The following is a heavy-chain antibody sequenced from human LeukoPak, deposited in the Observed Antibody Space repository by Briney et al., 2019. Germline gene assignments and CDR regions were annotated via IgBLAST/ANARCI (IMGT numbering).Heavy chain of an antibody. J-gene: IGHJ4*02. V-gene: IGHV4-39*07. CDR1: GGSISSSSYY. CDR2: IYYSGST. D-gene: IGHD3-22*01. CDR3: ARDFSQSWYYYDSSGYRLGYYFDY. Sequence: SETLSLTCTVSGGSISSSSYYWGWIRQPPGEGLEWIGSIYYSGSTYYNPSLKSRVTISVDTSKNQFSLKLSSVTAADTAVYYCARDFSQSWYYYDSSGYRLGYYFDYWGQGTLVTVSS.